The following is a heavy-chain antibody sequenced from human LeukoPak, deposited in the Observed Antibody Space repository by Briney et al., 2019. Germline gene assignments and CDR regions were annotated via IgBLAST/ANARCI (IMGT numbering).Heavy chain of an antibody. CDR3: AKEGYSGYDLYSFDY. CDR2: ISVSGNT. CDR1: GFTLSSYA. V-gene: IGHV3-23*01. Sequence: GGSLRLSCAASGFTLSSYAMSWVRQGPGKGLEWVSAISVSGNTYHADSVKGRFTISRDNSKNTLYLQMNSLRAEDTAVYYCAKEGYSGYDLYSFDYWGQGTLVTVSS. D-gene: IGHD5-12*01. J-gene: IGHJ4*02.